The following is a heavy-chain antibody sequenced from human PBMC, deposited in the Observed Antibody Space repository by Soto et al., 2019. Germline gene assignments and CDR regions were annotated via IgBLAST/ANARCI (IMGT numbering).Heavy chain of an antibody. J-gene: IGHJ6*03. Sequence: PSDTLSLTCTVSGGSISSYYWSWIRQRPGKGLEWIGYIYYSGSTNYNPSLKSRVTISVDTSKNQFSLKLSSVTAADTAVYYCARSYRRYCSGGSCDSYYYYYMDVWGKGTTVTVSS. CDR2: IYYSGST. V-gene: IGHV4-59*01. CDR3: ARSYRRYCSGGSCDSYYYYYMDV. CDR1: GGSISSYY. D-gene: IGHD2-15*01.